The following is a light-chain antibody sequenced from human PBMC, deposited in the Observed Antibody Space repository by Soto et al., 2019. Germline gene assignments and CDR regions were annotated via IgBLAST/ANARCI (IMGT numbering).Light chain of an antibody. J-gene: IGLJ2*01. V-gene: IGLV6-57*04. CDR3: QSYDSDFVV. Sequence: NFMLTQPHSVSESPGKKLSISCTRSSGSIANNYVQWYQQRPGSAPTTVIYENNQRLSGVPDRFSGSTDGSSNSASLTISGLQTEDEADYYCQSYDSDFVVFGGGTKLSGL. CDR2: ENN. CDR1: SGSIANNY.